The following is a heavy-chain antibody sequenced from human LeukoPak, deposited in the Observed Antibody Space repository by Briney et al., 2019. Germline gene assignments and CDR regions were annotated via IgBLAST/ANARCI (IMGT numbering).Heavy chain of an antibody. CDR2: ISGYNGRT. CDR3: ARVLSPGTQQLVPSYYYGLDV. CDR1: GYDFGGFA. D-gene: IGHD6-13*01. J-gene: IGHJ6*02. Sequence: ASVTVSCKTSGYDFGGFAVSWVREAPGQGLEWMGWISGYNGRTNYLQKFQDRFTMTIDTSTTTVFMELRSLTSDDMAVYYCARVLSPGTQQLVPSYYYGLDVWGQGTTVTVSS. V-gene: IGHV1-18*03.